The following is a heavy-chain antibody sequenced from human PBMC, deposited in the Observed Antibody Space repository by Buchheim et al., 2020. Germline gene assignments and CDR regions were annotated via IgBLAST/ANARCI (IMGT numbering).Heavy chain of an antibody. Sequence: EVQLVESGGGLVKPGGSLRLSCAAFGFTFSSYSMNWVRQAPGKGLEWVSAISSSSAYIYYADSVKGRFTISRDNVKNSRYLQMNSLRVEDTAVYYCARESFYGSPSVWGQGTT. D-gene: IGHD3-10*01. J-gene: IGHJ6*02. V-gene: IGHV3-21*01. CDR2: ISSSSAYI. CDR3: ARESFYGSPSV. CDR1: GFTFSSYS.